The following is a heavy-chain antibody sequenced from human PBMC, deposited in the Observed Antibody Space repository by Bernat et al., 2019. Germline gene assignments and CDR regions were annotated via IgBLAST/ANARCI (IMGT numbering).Heavy chain of an antibody. CDR1: GFTFSSYG. D-gene: IGHD2-15*01. Sequence: QVQLVESGGGVVQPGRSLRLSCAASGFTFSSYGMHWVRQAPGKGLEWVAVIWYDGSNKYYADSVKGRFTISRDNSKNTLYLQMNSLRAEDMAVYYCARDDCSGGSCYSLYIWGQGTLVTVSS. CDR3: ARDDCSGGSCYSLYI. J-gene: IGHJ4*02. V-gene: IGHV3-33*01. CDR2: IWYDGSNK.